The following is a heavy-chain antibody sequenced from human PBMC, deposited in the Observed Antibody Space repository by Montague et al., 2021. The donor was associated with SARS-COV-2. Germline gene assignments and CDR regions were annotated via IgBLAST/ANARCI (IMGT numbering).Heavy chain of an antibody. V-gene: IGHV4-59*13. CDR1: GGSISSYY. CDR3: ARGDVEMATIKSGGPFYHFDY. D-gene: IGHD5-24*01. CDR2: IYYSGST. J-gene: IGHJ4*02. Sequence: SETRSLTCTVSGGSISSYYWSWIRQPPGKGLEWIGYIYYSGSTNYNPSLKSPDTISVDTSKNQFSLKLSSVTAADTAVYYCARGDVEMATIKSGGPFYHFDYWGQGTLVTVSS.